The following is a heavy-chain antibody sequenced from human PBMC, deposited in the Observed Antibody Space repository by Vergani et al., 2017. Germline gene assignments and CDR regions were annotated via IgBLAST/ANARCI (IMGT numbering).Heavy chain of an antibody. J-gene: IGHJ5*02. CDR2: IYTTGST. V-gene: IGHV4-61*02. Sequence: QVQLQESGPGLVKPSQTLSPTCTVPGGPISSGSYYWTWIRQPAGKGLEWIGRIYTTGSTNYNPSLKSRVTISIDTPKNQFSLKLSSVTAADTAVYYCAGDYYGSGGTGLSRGVDWFDPWGQGTLLTVSS. D-gene: IGHD3-10*01. CDR3: AGDYYGSGGTGLSRGVDWFDP. CDR1: GGPISSGSYY.